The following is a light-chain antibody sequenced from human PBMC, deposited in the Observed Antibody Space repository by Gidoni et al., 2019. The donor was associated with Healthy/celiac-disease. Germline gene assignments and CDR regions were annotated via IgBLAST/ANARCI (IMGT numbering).Light chain of an antibody. CDR1: QDISNY. V-gene: IGKV1-33*01. CDR2: DAS. J-gene: IGKJ4*01. CDR3: QQYDNLPF. Sequence: DIQMTQSQSSLSASVGDRVTITCQASQDISNYLNWYQQKPGKAPKLLIYDASNLEAGVPSRFSGSGSGTDFPFTISSLQPEDIATYYCQQYDNLPFFGGGTKVEIK.